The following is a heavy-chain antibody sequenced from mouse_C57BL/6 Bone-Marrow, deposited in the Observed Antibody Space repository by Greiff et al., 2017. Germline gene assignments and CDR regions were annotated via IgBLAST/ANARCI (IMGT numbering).Heavy chain of an antibody. D-gene: IGHD3-2*02. CDR3: AREGVSSGYGFAY. V-gene: IGHV1-64*01. J-gene: IGHJ3*01. CDR2: IHPNSGST. CDR1: GYTFTSYW. Sequence: QVQLQQPGAELVKPGASVKLSCKASGYTFTSYWMHWVKQRPGQGLEWIGMIHPNSGSTNYNEKFKSKATLTVDKSSSTAYMQLSSLTSEDSAVYYCAREGVSSGYGFAYWGQGTLVTVSA.